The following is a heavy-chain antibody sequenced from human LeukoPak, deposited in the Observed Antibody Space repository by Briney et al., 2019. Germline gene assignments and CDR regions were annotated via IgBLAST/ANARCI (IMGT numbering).Heavy chain of an antibody. CDR1: GLTFDDYA. CDR3: AKGGGITMIVVVENYFDY. D-gene: IGHD3-22*01. V-gene: IGHV3-43*02. Sequence: PGGSLRLSCAASGLTFDDYAMHWVRQAPGKGLEWVSLISGDGGSTYYADSVKGRFTISRDNSKDSLYLQMNSLRTEDTALYYCAKGGGITMIVVVENYFDYWGQGTLVTVSS. CDR2: ISGDGGST. J-gene: IGHJ4*02.